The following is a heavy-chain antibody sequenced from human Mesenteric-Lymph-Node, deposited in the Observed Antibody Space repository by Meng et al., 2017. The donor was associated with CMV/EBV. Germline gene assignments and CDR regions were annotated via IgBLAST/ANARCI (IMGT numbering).Heavy chain of an antibody. Sequence: GGSLRLSCAASGFTFSSYGMHWVRQAPGKGLEWVANIKQDGSEKYYVDSVKGRFTISRDNAKNSLYLQMNSLRAEDTAVYYCARAYGGNWFDPWGQGTLVTVSS. CDR3: ARAYGGNWFDP. J-gene: IGHJ5*02. CDR1: GFTFSSYG. D-gene: IGHD2-15*01. CDR2: IKQDGSEK. V-gene: IGHV3-7*01.